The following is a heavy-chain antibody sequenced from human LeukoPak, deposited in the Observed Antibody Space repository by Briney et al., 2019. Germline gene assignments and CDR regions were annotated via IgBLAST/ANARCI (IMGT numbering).Heavy chain of an antibody. D-gene: IGHD1-26*01. Sequence: GGSLRLSCAASGFTFSTYGMHWVRQAPGKGLEWVAFIRNDGTSKYYADSAKGRFTVSRDNSKNTVYLQMNSPRPDDTAVYYCAKRISGAYYSLLDFWGQGTLVTVSS. J-gene: IGHJ4*02. V-gene: IGHV3-30*02. CDR1: GFTFSTYG. CDR3: AKRISGAYYSLLDF. CDR2: IRNDGTSK.